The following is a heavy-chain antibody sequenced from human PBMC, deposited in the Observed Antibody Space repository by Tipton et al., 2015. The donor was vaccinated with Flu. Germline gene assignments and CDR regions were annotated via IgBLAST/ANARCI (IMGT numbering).Heavy chain of an antibody. J-gene: IGHJ4*02. CDR1: GDSVSSNSAS. CDR2: TYYRSKWFN. D-gene: IGHD2-15*01. V-gene: IGHV6-1*01. Sequence: LVKPTQTLSLTCAISGDSVSSNSASWSWIRQSPSSGLEWLGRTYYRSKWFNDYAVSVKSRISINPDTSKNQFSLQLNSVTPEDSAVYYCARSKGLAAIDYWGQGTLVTVSS. CDR3: ARSKGLAAIDY.